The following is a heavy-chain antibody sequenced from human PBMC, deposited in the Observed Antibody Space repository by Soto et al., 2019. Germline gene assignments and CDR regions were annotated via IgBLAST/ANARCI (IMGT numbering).Heavy chain of an antibody. D-gene: IGHD3-16*01. CDR3: ARSGQTFAGVV. V-gene: IGHV4-59*03. J-gene: IGHJ4*02. Sequence: QVQLQESGPGLVKPSETLSLTCTVSGASMSDYYWSWIRQSPGKGLEHIGYLHYSGSANYNPSLKRRVPISMDTSKSQYALKLTSVIPADTAIYYCARSGQTFAGVVWGQGSLVTASS. CDR1: GASMSDYY. CDR2: LHYSGSA.